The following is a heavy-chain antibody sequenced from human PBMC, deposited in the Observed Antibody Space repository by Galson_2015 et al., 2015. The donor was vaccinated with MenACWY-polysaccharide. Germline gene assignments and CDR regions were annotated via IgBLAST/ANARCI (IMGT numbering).Heavy chain of an antibody. D-gene: IGHD2-15*01. CDR1: GFSFSTYW. CDR2: INADGSAT. Sequence: SLRLSCAASGFSFSTYWMHWVRHAPGKGLVWVSRINADGSATGYADSVRGRFTISRDNAKNTLYLEMNSLRAEDTAVYYCTKAGAKFCSVSSCSFNWFDPWGQGTLVTVSS. CDR3: TKAGAKFCSVSSCSFNWFDP. V-gene: IGHV3-74*01. J-gene: IGHJ5*02.